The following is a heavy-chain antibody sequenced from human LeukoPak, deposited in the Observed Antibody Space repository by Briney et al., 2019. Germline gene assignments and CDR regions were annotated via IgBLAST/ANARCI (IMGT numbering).Heavy chain of an antibody. D-gene: IGHD5-18*01. Sequence: GESLKISCKGSGYTFTNYWIGWVRQMPGKGLEFMGIIYPGDSDTRYSPSFQGQVTISVDKSINTAYLQWGSLKASDTAMYYCARLDSYGYGYVDYWGQGTLVTVSS. CDR1: GYTFTNYW. J-gene: IGHJ4*02. CDR3: ARLDSYGYGYVDY. V-gene: IGHV5-51*01. CDR2: IYPGDSDT.